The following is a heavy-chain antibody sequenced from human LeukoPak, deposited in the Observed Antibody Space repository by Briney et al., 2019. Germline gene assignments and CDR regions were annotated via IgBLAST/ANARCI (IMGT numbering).Heavy chain of an antibody. V-gene: IGHV3-20*04. J-gene: IGHJ3*02. D-gene: IGHD2-2*01. CDR3: ARVARYQLLLGDAFDI. CDR2: INWNGGRT. CDR1: GFTFDDYV. Sequence: GGSLRLSCAASGFTFDDYVMSWVRQAAGKGLEWVSGINWNGGRTGYADSVKGRLTISRDNAKNSLYLQMNSLRAEDTALYYRARVARYQLLLGDAFDIWGQGTMVTVSS.